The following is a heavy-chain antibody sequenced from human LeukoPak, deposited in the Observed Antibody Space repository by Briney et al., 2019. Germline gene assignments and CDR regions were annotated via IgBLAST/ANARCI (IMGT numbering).Heavy chain of an antibody. CDR1: GFTVSSNY. D-gene: IGHD4-23*01. CDR2: IYSSGST. J-gene: IGHJ3*02. V-gene: IGHV3-53*01. Sequence: GGSLRLSCAASGFTVSSNYMSWVRQPPGKGLQWVSDIYSSGSTNYAHSLKGRFTISRDNSKNTLYLQMNSLTAADTDVYYCARETPREDYGGNSGAFDIWGQGTMVTVSS. CDR3: ARETPREDYGGNSGAFDI.